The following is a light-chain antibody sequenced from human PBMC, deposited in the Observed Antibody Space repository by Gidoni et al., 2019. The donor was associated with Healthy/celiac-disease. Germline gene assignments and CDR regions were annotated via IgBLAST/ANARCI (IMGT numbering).Light chain of an antibody. CDR2: GAS. Sequence: ESVLTQSPGTLSWSPGERATLSCRASQSVSSSYLSWYQQKPDQAPRLLIYGASSRATGIPARFSGRGSGTDFTLTISRLEPEDFAVYYCQQYGSSPRTFGGGTKVEIK. CDR3: QQYGSSPRT. J-gene: IGKJ4*01. CDR1: QSVSSSY. V-gene: IGKV3-20*01.